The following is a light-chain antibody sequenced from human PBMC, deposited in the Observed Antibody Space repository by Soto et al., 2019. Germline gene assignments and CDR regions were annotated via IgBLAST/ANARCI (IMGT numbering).Light chain of an antibody. CDR2: WAS. CDR3: QQYYSTPPLT. J-gene: IGKJ4*01. CDR1: QSVLYSSNNKNY. Sequence: DIVMTQSPDSLAVSLGERATINCKSSQSVLYSSNNKNYLAWYQQKPGQPPKLLIYWASTRESGVPDRFSGSGSGTEFTLTISRLQAEDVAVYYCQQYYSTPPLTFGGGTKVEIK. V-gene: IGKV4-1*01.